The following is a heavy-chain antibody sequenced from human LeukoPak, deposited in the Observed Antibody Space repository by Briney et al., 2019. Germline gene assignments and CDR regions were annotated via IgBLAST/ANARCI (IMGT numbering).Heavy chain of an antibody. Sequence: SVKVSCKASGGTFSSYAISWVRQAPGQGLEWMGGIIPILGIANYAQKFQGRVTITADKSTSTAYMELSSLRSEDTAVYYCARFWGSSSWCERVPPTYGMDVWGQGATVTVSS. J-gene: IGHJ6*02. V-gene: IGHV1-69*10. D-gene: IGHD6-13*01. CDR1: GGTFSSYA. CDR3: ARFWGSSSWCERVPPTYGMDV. CDR2: IIPILGIA.